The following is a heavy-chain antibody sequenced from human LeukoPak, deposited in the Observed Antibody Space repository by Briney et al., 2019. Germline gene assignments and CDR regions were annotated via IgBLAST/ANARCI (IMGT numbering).Heavy chain of an antibody. CDR3: ARGRRIQLWSSPYYGMDV. V-gene: IGHV4-34*01. CDR2: INHSGST. CDR1: GGSFSGYY. D-gene: IGHD5-18*01. J-gene: IGHJ6*02. Sequence: SETLSLTCAVYGGSFSGYYWSWIRQPPGKGLEWIGEINHSGSTNYSPSLKSRVTISVDTSKNQFSPKLSSVTAADTAVYYCARGRRIQLWSSPYYGMDVWGQGTTVTVSS.